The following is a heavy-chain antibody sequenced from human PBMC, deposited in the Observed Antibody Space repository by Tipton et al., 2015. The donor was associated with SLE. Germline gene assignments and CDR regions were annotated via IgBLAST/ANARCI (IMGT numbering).Heavy chain of an antibody. CDR3: ARDSLGIVAFDI. V-gene: IGHV4-39*07. Sequence: TLSLTCTVSGGSISSSSYYWGWIRQPPGKGLEWIGSIYYSGSTYYNPSLKSRVTISVDTSKNQFSPKLSSVTAADTAVYYCARDSLGIVAFDIWGQGTMVTVSS. CDR2: IYYSGST. D-gene: IGHD7-27*01. CDR1: GGSISSSSYY. J-gene: IGHJ3*02.